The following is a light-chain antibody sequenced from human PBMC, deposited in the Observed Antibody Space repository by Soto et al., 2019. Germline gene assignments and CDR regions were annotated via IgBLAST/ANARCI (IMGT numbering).Light chain of an antibody. CDR2: DAS. J-gene: IGKJ4*01. CDR3: QHYDHLPPLS. Sequence: DIQMTQSPSSLSASVGDRVTITCRASQDIRNYLNWYQQKPGIAPNLLIYDASNLKTGVTSRFSGSGSGTDFTSTISSLQPEDIGTYYCQHYDHLPPLSFGGGTKVEIK. V-gene: IGKV1-33*01. CDR1: QDIRNY.